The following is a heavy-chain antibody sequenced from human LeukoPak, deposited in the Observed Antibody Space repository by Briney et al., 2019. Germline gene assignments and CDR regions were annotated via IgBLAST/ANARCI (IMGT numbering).Heavy chain of an antibody. D-gene: IGHD3-10*01. CDR2: IYYTGKT. V-gene: IGHV4-61*03. J-gene: IGHJ4*02. Sequence: SETLSLTCTVSGDSVSNGNYYWSWLRQPPGKALEWIGYIYYTGKTYYNPSLEGRVTILVDTSRNHFSVKLSSVTAADTAVYYCARSQNYYGSGDYWGQGTLVTVSS. CDR1: GDSVSNGNYY. CDR3: ARSQNYYGSGDY.